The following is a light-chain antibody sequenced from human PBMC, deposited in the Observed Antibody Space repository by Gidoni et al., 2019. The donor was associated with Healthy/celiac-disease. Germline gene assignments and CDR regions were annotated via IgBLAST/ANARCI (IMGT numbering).Light chain of an antibody. CDR1: QSVGSY. J-gene: IGKJ3*01. CDR2: DAS. Sequence: EIVLTQSPATLSLSPGERATLSCRASQSVGSYLAWYQQKPGQAPRRLIYDASNRATGIPARFSGSVSGTDFTLTISRLEPEDFAVYYCQQRSHWPLTFGPXTNVDIK. V-gene: IGKV3-11*01. CDR3: QQRSHWPLT.